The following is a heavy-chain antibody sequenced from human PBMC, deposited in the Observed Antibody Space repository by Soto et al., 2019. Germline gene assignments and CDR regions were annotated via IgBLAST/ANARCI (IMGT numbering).Heavy chain of an antibody. CDR1: GYTFTSYA. CDR3: AREVGSVILWVFDY. V-gene: IGHV1-3*01. D-gene: IGHD1-26*01. J-gene: IGHJ4*02. CDR2: INAGNGNK. Sequence: QVQLVQSGAEVKKPGASVKVSCKASGYTFTSYAMHWVRQAPGQRLEGMGWINAGNGNKKYSQKFQGRVTITRDTSASTAYMELSSLRSEDTAVYYCAREVGSVILWVFDYWGQGTLVTVSS.